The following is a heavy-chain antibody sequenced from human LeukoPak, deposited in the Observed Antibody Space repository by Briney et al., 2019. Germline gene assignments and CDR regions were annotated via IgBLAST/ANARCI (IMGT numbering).Heavy chain of an antibody. V-gene: IGHV4-39*07. Sequence: SETLSLTCTVSGGSISSSSYYWGWIRQPPGKGLEWIGSIYYSGSTYYNPSLKSRVTISVDTSKNQFSLKLSSVTAADTAVYYCARARSRWGYFDYWGQGTLVTVSS. D-gene: IGHD3-16*01. CDR3: ARARSRWGYFDY. CDR1: GGSISSSSYY. CDR2: IYYSGST. J-gene: IGHJ4*02.